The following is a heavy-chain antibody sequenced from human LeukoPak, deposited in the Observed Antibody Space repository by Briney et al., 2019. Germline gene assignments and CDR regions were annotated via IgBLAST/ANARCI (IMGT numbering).Heavy chain of an antibody. CDR2: INPSGGST. CDR1: GYTFTSYY. CDR3: ARESPPYYYGSGSYSFDY. J-gene: IGHJ4*02. V-gene: IGHV1-46*01. D-gene: IGHD3-10*01. Sequence: ASVKVSCKASGYTFTSYYMHWVRQAPGQGLEWMGIINPSGGSTSYAQKFQGRVTMTRDTSTSTVYMELSSLRSEDTAVYYCARESPPYYYGSGSYSFDYWGQGTLVTVSS.